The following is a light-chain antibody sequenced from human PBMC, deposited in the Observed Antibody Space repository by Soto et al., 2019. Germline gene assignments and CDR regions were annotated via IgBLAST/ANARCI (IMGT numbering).Light chain of an antibody. CDR2: DVT. J-gene: IGLJ2*01. CDR1: SSDVGDFKF. V-gene: IGLV2-14*03. CDR3: SSYSFTSTT. Sequence: QSALTQPASVSGSPGQSITLSCSRPSSDVGDFKFVSWYQHHPGTAPKLIIYDVTHRPSGISDRFSGSRSGNTASLTISGLQAEDEAYYYCSSYSFTSTTFGGGTQLTVL.